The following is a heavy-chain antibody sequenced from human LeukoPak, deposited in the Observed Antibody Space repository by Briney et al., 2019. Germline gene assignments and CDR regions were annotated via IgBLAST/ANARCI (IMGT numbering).Heavy chain of an antibody. V-gene: IGHV1-69*06. CDR1: GGTFSSYA. CDR3: AREATVTTSRGRWFDP. J-gene: IGHJ5*02. D-gene: IGHD4-17*01. CDR2: IIPIFGTA. Sequence: ASVKVSCKASGGTFSSYAISWVRQAPGQGLEWMGGIIPIFGTANYAQKFQGRVTITADKSTSTAYMELSSLRSEDTAVYYCAREATVTTSRGRWFDPWGQGTLVTVSS.